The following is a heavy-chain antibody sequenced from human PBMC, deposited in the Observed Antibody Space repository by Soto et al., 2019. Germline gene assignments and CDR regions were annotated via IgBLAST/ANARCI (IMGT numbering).Heavy chain of an antibody. Sequence: GGSLRLSCAASGFTFSSYAMSWVRQAPGKGLEWVSAIGPRGATTYYADSVKGRFTISRDNSKNTVFLQMNSLRAEDTAVYYCAKLRFGDLDYFFDFWGQGALVTVSS. CDR1: GFTFSSYA. J-gene: IGHJ4*02. CDR2: IGPRGATT. D-gene: IGHD3-10*01. CDR3: AKLRFGDLDYFFDF. V-gene: IGHV3-23*01.